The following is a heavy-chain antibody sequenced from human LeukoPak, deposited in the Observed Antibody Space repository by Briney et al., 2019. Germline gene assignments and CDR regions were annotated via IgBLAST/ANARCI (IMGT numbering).Heavy chain of an antibody. D-gene: IGHD3-22*01. Sequence: PSETLSLTCTVSGGSTSSYYWSWIRQPPGKGLEWIGYIYYSGSTNYNPSLKSRVTISVDTSKNQFSLKLSSVTAADTAVYYCAREEDYYYDSSGYYLGWFDPWGQGTLVTVSS. CDR1: GGSTSSYY. J-gene: IGHJ5*02. CDR2: IYYSGST. CDR3: AREEDYYYDSSGYYLGWFDP. V-gene: IGHV4-59*01.